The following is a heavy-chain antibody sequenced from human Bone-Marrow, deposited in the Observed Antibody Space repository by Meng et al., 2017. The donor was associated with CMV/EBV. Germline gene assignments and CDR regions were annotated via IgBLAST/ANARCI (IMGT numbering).Heavy chain of an antibody. D-gene: IGHD2-8*02. Sequence: GGSLRLSCAASGFTFSSYEMDWVRQAPGKGLEWVSYISSSGSTIYYADSVKGRFTISRDNAKNSLYLQMNSLRAEDTAVYYCARAPVLGYYYGMDVWGQGTMVTVSS. V-gene: IGHV3-48*03. CDR1: GFTFSSYE. CDR3: ARAPVLGYYYGMDV. CDR2: ISSSGSTI. J-gene: IGHJ6*02.